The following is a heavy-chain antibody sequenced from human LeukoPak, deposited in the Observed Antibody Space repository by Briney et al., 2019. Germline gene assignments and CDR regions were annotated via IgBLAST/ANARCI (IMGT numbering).Heavy chain of an antibody. D-gene: IGHD2-2*01. CDR2: ISGSGGST. Sequence: PGGSLRLSCAASGFTFSGYAMSWVRQAPGKGLEWVSAISGSGGSTYYADSVKGRFTISRDNSKNTLYLQMNSLRAEDTAVYYCTRSVVPAAIRFFDYWGQGTLVTVSS. CDR1: GFTFSGYA. V-gene: IGHV3-23*01. J-gene: IGHJ4*02. CDR3: TRSVVPAAIRFFDY.